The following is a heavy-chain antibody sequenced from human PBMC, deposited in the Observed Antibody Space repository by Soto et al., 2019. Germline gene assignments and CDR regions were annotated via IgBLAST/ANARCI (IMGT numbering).Heavy chain of an antibody. CDR3: AKRRVVPTARYYYYGMDV. V-gene: IGHV4-39*01. CDR2: IYYSGTT. Sequence: PSETLSLTCTVSGGSINSVGYYWVWIRQPPGKGLEWIGSIYYSGTTDYNPSLTSRVTISVDTSKNRFSLKLSSVTAADTAVYYCAKRRVVPTARYYYYGMDVWGQGTTVPSP. J-gene: IGHJ6*02. D-gene: IGHD2-2*01. CDR1: GGSINSVGYY.